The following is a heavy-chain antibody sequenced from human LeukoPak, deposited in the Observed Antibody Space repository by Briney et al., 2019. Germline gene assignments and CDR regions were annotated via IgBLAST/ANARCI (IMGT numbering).Heavy chain of an antibody. J-gene: IGHJ4*02. CDR2: IIPILNKE. CDR1: GYTFSRSYA. CDR3: AEAYVDVPMVRVTHFDY. Sequence: GSSVKVSCKASGYTFSRSYAITWVRQAPGQGLEWMGNIIPILNKENYAQTFQGRVTFTADKSTTTVFMTLNTLMSEDTAVYYCAEAYVDVPMVRVTHFDYWGQGTLVIVSS. D-gene: IGHD3-10*01. V-gene: IGHV1-69*04.